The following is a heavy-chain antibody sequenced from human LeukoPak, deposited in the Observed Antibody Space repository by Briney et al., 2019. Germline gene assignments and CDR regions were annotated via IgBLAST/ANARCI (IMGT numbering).Heavy chain of an antibody. CDR2: ITHRGSI. Sequence: SSETLSLTCGVFGGSFSGHFYSWIRQSPGKGLEWIGEITHRGSINYNPSLKSRVAMSVDTSKNQFSLKLSSVTAADTAVYYCAREDIAAAVDDYWGQGTLVTVSS. CDR3: AREDIAAAVDDY. D-gene: IGHD6-13*01. J-gene: IGHJ4*02. V-gene: IGHV4-34*01. CDR1: GGSFSGHF.